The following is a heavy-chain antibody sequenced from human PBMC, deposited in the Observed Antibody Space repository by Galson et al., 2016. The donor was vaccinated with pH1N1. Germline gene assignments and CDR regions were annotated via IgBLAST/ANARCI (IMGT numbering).Heavy chain of an antibody. D-gene: IGHD1-26*01. J-gene: IGHJ3*01. V-gene: IGHV1-46*03. CDR2: IYPRDGGA. Sequence: SVKVSCKASGYTFTRYYMHWVRQAPGQGLEWVGIIYPRDGGAVYAQRLQGRVTLTRDTYTSTVYMELTSLRPDDTAVYYCAAPHSPRYDFDFWGQGTMVTVSS. CDR3: AAPHSPRYDFDF. CDR1: GYTFTRYY.